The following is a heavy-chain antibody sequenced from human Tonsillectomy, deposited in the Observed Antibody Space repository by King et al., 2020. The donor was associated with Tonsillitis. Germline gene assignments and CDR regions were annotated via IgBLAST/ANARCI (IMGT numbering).Heavy chain of an antibody. Sequence: VQLVESGAEVKKPGESLKISCKGSGYSFTSYWINWVRKMPGKGLEWMGRIDPSDSYINYSPSFQGHVTISADKTITTAYLQWSSLKASDTAMYYCAIVSSRWYHYVDYWGQGTLVTVSS. CDR1: GYSFTSYW. J-gene: IGHJ4*02. CDR2: IDPSDSYI. D-gene: IGHD6-13*01. CDR3: AIVSSRWYHYVDY. V-gene: IGHV5-10-1*03.